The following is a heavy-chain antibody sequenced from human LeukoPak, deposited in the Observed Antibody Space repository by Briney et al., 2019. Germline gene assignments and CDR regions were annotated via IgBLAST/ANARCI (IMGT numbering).Heavy chain of an antibody. D-gene: IGHD1-26*01. CDR3: ASLVAATLNWFDP. J-gene: IGHJ5*02. CDR2: INHSGST. Sequence: SETLSLTCAVYGGSFSGYNWSWIRQPPGKGLEWIGEINHSGSTNYNPSLKSRVTISVDTFKNQFSLKLSSVTAADTAVYYCASLVAATLNWFDPWGQGTLVTVSS. V-gene: IGHV4-34*01. CDR1: GGSFSGYN.